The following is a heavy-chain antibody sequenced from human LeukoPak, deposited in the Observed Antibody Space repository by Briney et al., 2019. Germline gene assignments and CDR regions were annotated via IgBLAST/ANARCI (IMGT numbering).Heavy chain of an antibody. Sequence: ASVKVSCKVSGYTLTELSMHWVRQAPGKGLEWMGGFDPEDGETIYAQKFQGRVTMTEDTSTDTAYMELSSLRSEDTAVYYCATDLTAAGVFDIWGQGTMVTVSS. CDR2: FDPEDGET. J-gene: IGHJ3*02. CDR1: GYTLTELS. V-gene: IGHV1-24*01. CDR3: ATDLTAAGVFDI. D-gene: IGHD3-9*01.